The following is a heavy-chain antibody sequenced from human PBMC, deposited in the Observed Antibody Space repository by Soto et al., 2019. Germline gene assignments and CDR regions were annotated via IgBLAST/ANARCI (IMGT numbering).Heavy chain of an antibody. Sequence: QVQLVESGGGVVQPGRSLRLSCAASGFTFSSYGMHWVRQAPGKGLEWVAVIWYDGSNKYYADSVKGRFTISRDNSKNTLYLQMNSLRAEDTAGYYCASPGAAGTEYFQHWGQGTLVTVSS. J-gene: IGHJ1*01. CDR1: GFTFSSYG. CDR2: IWYDGSNK. D-gene: IGHD6-13*01. V-gene: IGHV3-33*01. CDR3: ASPGAAGTEYFQH.